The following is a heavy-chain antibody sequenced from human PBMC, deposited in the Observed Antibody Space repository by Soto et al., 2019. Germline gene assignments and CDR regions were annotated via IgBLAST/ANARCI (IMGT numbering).Heavy chain of an antibody. D-gene: IGHD4-17*01. CDR1: GGPVSNKTDD. V-gene: IGHV4-61*01. Sequence: SETLSLTCSVSGGPVSNKTDDWRWIRQPPGKILEWIGYVYYSGTTNYKPSLKSRVTISVDLSKTQFSLRLSSVTTEDTALYYCARTTAVPNTLRSRYFFDYWGQGTLVTVSS. CDR3: ARTTAVPNTLRSRYFFDY. J-gene: IGHJ4*02. CDR2: VYYSGTT.